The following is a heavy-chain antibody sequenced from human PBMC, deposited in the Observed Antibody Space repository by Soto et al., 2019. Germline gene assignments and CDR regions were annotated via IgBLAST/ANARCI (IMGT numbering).Heavy chain of an antibody. CDR1: GYTFTSYA. Sequence: GASVKVSCKTSGYTFTSYAMHWVRQAPGQRLEWMGWINAGNGNTKYSQKFQGRVTITRDTSASTAYMELSSLRPEDTAVYYCARHGGRCSSTSCYSPWFDPWGQGTLVTVSS. CDR2: INAGNGNT. D-gene: IGHD2-2*01. CDR3: ARHGGRCSSTSCYSPWFDP. J-gene: IGHJ5*02. V-gene: IGHV1-3*01.